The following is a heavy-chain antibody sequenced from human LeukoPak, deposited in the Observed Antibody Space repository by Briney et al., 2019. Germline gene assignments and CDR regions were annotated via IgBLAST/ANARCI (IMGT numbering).Heavy chain of an antibody. CDR1: GFTFDNYA. D-gene: IGHD2-21*01. J-gene: IGHJ6*02. V-gene: IGHV3-9*01. CDR3: ARDWAIGTYYYYGMDV. Sequence: QPGGSLRLSCAASGFTFDNYAMNWVRQVPGKGLEWISLISWNSGTIGYADSVKGRFTISRDNANNFLYLQMNSLRAEDTALYYCARDWAIGTYYYYGMDVWGQGTTVTVSS. CDR2: ISWNSGTI.